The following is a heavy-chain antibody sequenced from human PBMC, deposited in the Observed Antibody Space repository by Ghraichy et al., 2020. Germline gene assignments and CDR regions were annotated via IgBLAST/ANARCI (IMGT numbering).Heavy chain of an antibody. CDR2: IRYDGSNK. CDR1: GFTFSSYG. D-gene: IGHD6-13*01. Sequence: LSLTCAASGFTFSSYGMHWVRQAPGKGLEWVAFIRYDGSNKYYADSVKGRFTISRDNSKNTLYLQMNSLRAEDTAVYYCAKDYSSSWYRTGIFDYWGQGTLVTVSS. CDR3: AKDYSSSWYRTGIFDY. J-gene: IGHJ4*02. V-gene: IGHV3-30*02.